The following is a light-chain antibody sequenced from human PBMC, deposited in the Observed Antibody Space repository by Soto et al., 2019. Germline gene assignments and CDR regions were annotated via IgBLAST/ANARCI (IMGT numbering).Light chain of an antibody. Sequence: QSVLTQPASVSGSPGQSITISCTGTSSDVGAYNFVSWYQQHPGKVPKLMIFDVSSRPSGVSDRFSGSNSSNTASLTISGLQAEDEGDYYCSSYTSRSTHVFGSGTKLTVL. CDR2: DVS. J-gene: IGLJ1*01. CDR3: SSYTSRSTHV. CDR1: SSDVGAYNF. V-gene: IGLV2-14*03.